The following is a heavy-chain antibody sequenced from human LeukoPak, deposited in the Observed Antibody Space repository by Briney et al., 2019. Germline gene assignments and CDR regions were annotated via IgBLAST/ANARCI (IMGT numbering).Heavy chain of an antibody. D-gene: IGHD3-10*01. Sequence: GGSLRLSCAASGFTFSGSAMHWVRQASGKGLEWVGRIRSKANSYATAYAASVKGRFTISRDDSKNTAYLQMNCLKTEDTAVYFCATRWYGCFPLGYWGQGTLVTVSS. J-gene: IGHJ4*02. V-gene: IGHV3-73*01. CDR2: IRSKANSYAT. CDR3: ATRWYGCFPLGY. CDR1: GFTFSGSA.